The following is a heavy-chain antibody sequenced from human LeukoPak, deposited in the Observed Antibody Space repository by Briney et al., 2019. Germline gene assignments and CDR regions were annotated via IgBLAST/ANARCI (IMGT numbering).Heavy chain of an antibody. CDR3: AREPKYCSGGSCYNYAFDI. V-gene: IGHV4-31*03. J-gene: IGHJ3*02. CDR2: IYYSGST. D-gene: IGHD2-15*01. CDR1: GGSISSGSYY. Sequence: PSQTLSLTCTVSGGSISSGSYYWSWIRQHPGKGLEWIGYIYYSGSTYYNPSLKSRVTISVDTSKNQFSLKLSSVTAADTAVYYCAREPKYCSGGSCYNYAFDIWGQGTMVTVSS.